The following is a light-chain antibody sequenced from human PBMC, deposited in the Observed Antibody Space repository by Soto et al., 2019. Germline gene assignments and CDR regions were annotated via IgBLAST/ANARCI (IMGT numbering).Light chain of an antibody. Sequence: EIVLTQSPGTLSFSPGERSTLSCMSSQSVSSYLAWYQQRPGQAPRLLIFDTSNRATDIPARFSGSGSGTDFTLTISGLEPEDFAVYYCQQRTNRPPITFGQGTRLEVK. V-gene: IGKV3-11*01. CDR1: QSVSSY. CDR2: DTS. J-gene: IGKJ5*01. CDR3: QQRTNRPPIT.